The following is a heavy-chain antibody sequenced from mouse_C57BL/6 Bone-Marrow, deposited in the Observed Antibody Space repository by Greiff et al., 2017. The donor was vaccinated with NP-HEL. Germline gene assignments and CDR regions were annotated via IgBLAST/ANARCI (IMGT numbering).Heavy chain of an antibody. D-gene: IGHD1-1*01. CDR2: IWSGGST. J-gene: IGHJ3*01. CDR3: ARTPRYYEGFAY. Sequence: QVQLKESGPGLVQPSQSLSITCTVSGFSLTSYGVHWVRQSPGKGLEWLGVIWSGGSTDSNAAFISRLSISKDNSKSQVFFKMNSLQADDTAIYYCARTPRYYEGFAYWGQGTLVTVSA. V-gene: IGHV2-2*01. CDR1: GFSLTSYG.